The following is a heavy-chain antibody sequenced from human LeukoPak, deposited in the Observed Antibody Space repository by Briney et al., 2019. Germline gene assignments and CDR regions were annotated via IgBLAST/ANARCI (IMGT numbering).Heavy chain of an antibody. J-gene: IGHJ3*02. Sequence: ASVKVSCKASGYTFTSYGISWVRQAPGQGLEWMGWISAYNGNTNYAQRLQGRVTMTTDTSTSTAYMELRSLRSDDTAVYYCAGVNWNDVAAFDIWGQGTMVTVSS. CDR1: GYTFTSYG. CDR3: AGVNWNDVAAFDI. CDR2: ISAYNGNT. D-gene: IGHD1-1*01. V-gene: IGHV1-18*01.